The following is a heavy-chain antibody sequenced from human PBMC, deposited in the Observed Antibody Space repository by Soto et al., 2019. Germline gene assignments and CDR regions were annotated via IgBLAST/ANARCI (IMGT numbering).Heavy chain of an antibody. J-gene: IGHJ6*03. CDR2: IWYDGSNK. CDR1: GFTFSSYG. V-gene: IGHV3-33*01. Sequence: GGSLRLSCAASGFTFSSYGMHWVRQAPGKGLEWVAVIWYDGSNKYYADSVKGRFTISRENSKNTLFLQMNSLRAEDTAVYYCAREGSGYSMDVWGKGTTVTVSS. CDR3: AREGSGYSMDV. D-gene: IGHD3-3*01.